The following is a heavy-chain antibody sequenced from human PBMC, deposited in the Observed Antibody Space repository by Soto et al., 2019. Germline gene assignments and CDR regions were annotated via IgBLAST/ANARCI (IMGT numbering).Heavy chain of an antibody. CDR3: ARVKELLWFGELLFWFDP. J-gene: IGHJ5*02. D-gene: IGHD3-10*01. V-gene: IGHV4-30-4*01. CDR2: IYYSGST. Sequence: SETLSLTCTVSGGSISSGDYYWSWIRQPPGKGLEWIGYIYYSGSTYYNPSLKSRVTISVDTSKNQFSLKLSSVTAADTAVYYCARVKELLWFGELLFWFDPWGQGTLVTVSS. CDR1: GGSISSGDYY.